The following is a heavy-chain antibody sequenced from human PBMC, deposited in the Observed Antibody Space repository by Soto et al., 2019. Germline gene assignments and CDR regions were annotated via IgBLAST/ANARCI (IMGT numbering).Heavy chain of an antibody. Sequence: SETLSLTCTVSGGSISSGGYYWSWIRQHPGKGLEWIGYIYYSGSTYYNPSLKSRVTISVDTSKNQFSLKLSSVTAADTAVYYCARELLAYCGGDCYSWFAPWGQGTLVTVSS. V-gene: IGHV4-31*03. D-gene: IGHD2-21*02. CDR2: IYYSGST. CDR1: GGSISSGGYY. CDR3: ARELLAYCGGDCYSWFAP. J-gene: IGHJ5*02.